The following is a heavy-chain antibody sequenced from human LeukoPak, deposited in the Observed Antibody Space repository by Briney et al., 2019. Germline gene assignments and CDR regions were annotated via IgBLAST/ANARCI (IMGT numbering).Heavy chain of an antibody. CDR2: IYYSGST. V-gene: IGHV4-59*08. Sequence: PSETLSLTCTVSGGSVSSYYWSWIRQPPGKGLEWIGYIYYSGSTNYNPSLKSRVTISVDTSKNQFSLKLSSVTAADTAVYYCARTVYGSGSLSYYYGMDVWGQGTTVTVSS. CDR1: GGSVSSYY. CDR3: ARTVYGSGSLSYYYGMDV. J-gene: IGHJ6*02. D-gene: IGHD3-10*01.